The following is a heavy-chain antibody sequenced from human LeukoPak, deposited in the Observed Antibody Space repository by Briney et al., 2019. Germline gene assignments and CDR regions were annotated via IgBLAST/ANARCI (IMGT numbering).Heavy chain of an antibody. J-gene: IGHJ4*02. CDR1: GFTFNTYS. CDR3: AREGYSSSLDY. Sequence: GGSLRLSCAASGFTFNTYSMNWVRQAPGKGLEWVSSISSGSSYIYYADSVKGRFTISRDDAKNSLYLLMNGLRAEDTAVYYCAREGYSSSLDYWGQGTLVTVSS. D-gene: IGHD6-6*01. CDR2: ISSGSSYI. V-gene: IGHV3-21*01.